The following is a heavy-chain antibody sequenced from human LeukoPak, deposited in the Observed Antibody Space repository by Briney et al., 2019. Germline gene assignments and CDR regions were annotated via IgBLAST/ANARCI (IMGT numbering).Heavy chain of an antibody. V-gene: IGHV4-39*01. CDR2: IYYSGST. D-gene: IGHD5-24*01. CDR1: GGSISSSSHY. Sequence: SETLSLTCTVSGGSISSSSHYWGWIRQPPGKGLEWIGSIYYSGSTYYNPSLKSRVTISVDTSKNQFSLKLSSVTAADTAVYYCARHERDGYNHGGADYWGQGTLVTVSS. J-gene: IGHJ4*02. CDR3: ARHERDGYNHGGADY.